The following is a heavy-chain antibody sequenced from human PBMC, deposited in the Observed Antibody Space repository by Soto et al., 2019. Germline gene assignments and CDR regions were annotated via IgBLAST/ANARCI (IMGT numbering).Heavy chain of an antibody. Sequence: EVQLLESGGGLVQPGGSLRLSCAASGFTFSSYAMSWVRQAPGKGLEWVSAISGSGGSTYYADSVKVRFTISRDNSKNTLYLQMNSLRAEDTAVYYCAKRFLEWLHSFYYYYGMDVWGQGTTVTVSS. CDR3: AKRFLEWLHSFYYYYGMDV. J-gene: IGHJ6*02. CDR2: ISGSGGST. V-gene: IGHV3-23*01. CDR1: GFTFSSYA. D-gene: IGHD3-3*01.